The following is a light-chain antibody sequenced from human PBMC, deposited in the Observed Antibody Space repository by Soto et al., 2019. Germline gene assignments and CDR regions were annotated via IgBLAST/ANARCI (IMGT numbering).Light chain of an antibody. CDR2: GAS. V-gene: IGKV3-20*01. Sequence: EIVLTQSPGTLALSPVEGATLSCSSSQSVRSSYLAWYQQKPGQAPRLLIYGASSRATGIPDRISGSGSGTDFTLTISRLEPEDFAVYYCQQYGSPPQTFGQGTKVDIK. CDR1: QSVRSSY. J-gene: IGKJ1*01. CDR3: QQYGSPPQT.